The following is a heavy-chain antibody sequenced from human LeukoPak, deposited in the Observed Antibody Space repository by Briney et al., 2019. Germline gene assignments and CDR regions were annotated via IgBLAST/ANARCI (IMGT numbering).Heavy chain of an antibody. Sequence: GASVTVSCKASGFALNKYGFSWVRQAPGQGPGWLGCISAYDGRTNYAQNLQGRLTLTTDTSTTTAYMELRSVTSDDAAVYYCARDPSNTVGRYIYFDYWGQGTLVTVSS. J-gene: IGHJ4*02. CDR1: GFALNKYG. CDR3: ARDPSNTVGRYIYFDY. V-gene: IGHV1-18*01. CDR2: ISAYDGRT. D-gene: IGHD6-19*01.